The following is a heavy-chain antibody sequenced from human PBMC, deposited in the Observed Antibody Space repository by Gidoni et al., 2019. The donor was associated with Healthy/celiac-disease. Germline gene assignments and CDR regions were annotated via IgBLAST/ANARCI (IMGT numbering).Heavy chain of an antibody. CDR2: IIPIFGTA. Sequence: QVQLVQSGAEVKKPGSSVKVSCKASGGTFSSYASSWVRQAPGQGIEWMGGIIPIFGTANYAQKFQGRVTITADESTSTAYMELSSLRSEDTAVYYCARGPQAVAGKNDAFDIWGQGTMVTVSS. V-gene: IGHV1-69*01. D-gene: IGHD6-19*01. J-gene: IGHJ3*02. CDR1: GGTFSSYA. CDR3: ARGPQAVAGKNDAFDI.